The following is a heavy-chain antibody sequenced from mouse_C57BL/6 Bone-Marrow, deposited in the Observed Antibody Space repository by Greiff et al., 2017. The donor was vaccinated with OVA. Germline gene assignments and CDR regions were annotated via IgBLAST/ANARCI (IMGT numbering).Heavy chain of an antibody. Sequence: QVQLQQPGAELVKPGASVKMSCKASGYTFTSYWITWVKRRPGQGLEWIGDIYPGSGSTNYNEKFKSKATLTVDTSSSTAYMQLSSLTSEDSAVYCCARSGTVPAWFAYWGQGTLVTVSA. CDR2: IYPGSGST. V-gene: IGHV1-55*01. CDR1: GYTFTSYW. D-gene: IGHD4-1*01. CDR3: ARSGTVPAWFAY. J-gene: IGHJ3*01.